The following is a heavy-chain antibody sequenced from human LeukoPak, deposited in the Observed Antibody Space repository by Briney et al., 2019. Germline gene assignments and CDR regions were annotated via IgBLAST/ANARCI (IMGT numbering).Heavy chain of an antibody. D-gene: IGHD7-27*01. CDR3: ARGPPNWGYDY. V-gene: IGHV1-8*01. Sequence: ASVKVSCKASGYTFTSYDINWVRQATGQGLEWMGWMNPNSGDTGYAQKFQDRVTMTRNTSISTAYMELSSLRSDDTAVYYCARGPPNWGYDYWGPGTLVTVSS. CDR1: GYTFTSYD. CDR2: MNPNSGDT. J-gene: IGHJ4*02.